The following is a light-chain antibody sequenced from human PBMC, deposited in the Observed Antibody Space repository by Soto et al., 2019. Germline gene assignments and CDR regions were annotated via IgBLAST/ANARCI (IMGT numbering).Light chain of an antibody. CDR2: GAS. CDR3: QHYNNWPFT. CDR1: QSVTYN. J-gene: IGKJ3*01. V-gene: IGKV3-15*01. Sequence: EIVMTQSPATLSVSPGERATLSCRASQSVTYNLAWYQQKPGQAPRLLFYGASTRSTGIPARFSGSGSGTEFTLTNTSLQSEDFAVYYCQHYNNWPFTFGTGTKVDIK.